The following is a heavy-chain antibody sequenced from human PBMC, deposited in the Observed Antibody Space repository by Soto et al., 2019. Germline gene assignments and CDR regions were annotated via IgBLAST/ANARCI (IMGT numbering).Heavy chain of an antibody. J-gene: IGHJ4*02. D-gene: IGHD2-15*01. CDR1: GGSISSYY. Sequence: QVQLQESGPGLVKPSETLSLTCTVSGGSISSYYWSWIRQPPGKGLEWIGYIYYSGSTNYNPSLKSRVTISVDTSKNQFSRKLSSVTAADTAVYYCARTPGGYCSGGSCLGYFDYWGQGTLVTVSS. CDR3: ARTPGGYCSGGSCLGYFDY. CDR2: IYYSGST. V-gene: IGHV4-59*01.